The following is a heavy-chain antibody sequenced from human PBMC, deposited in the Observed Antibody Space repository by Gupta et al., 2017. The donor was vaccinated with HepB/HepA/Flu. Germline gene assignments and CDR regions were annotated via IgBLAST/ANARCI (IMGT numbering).Heavy chain of an antibody. V-gene: IGHV2-26*01. CDR2: IFSNDEK. D-gene: IGHD6-13*01. J-gene: IGHJ5*02. Sequence: QVTLKESGPVLVKPTETLTLTCTVSGFSLSNARMGVSWIRQPPGKALEWLAHIFSNDEKSYSTSLKSRLTISKDTSKSQVVLTMTMDTVETATYYCARIMGIAAAATGPFDPWGQGTLVTVSS. CDR1: GFSLSNARMG. CDR3: ARIMGIAAAATGPFDP.